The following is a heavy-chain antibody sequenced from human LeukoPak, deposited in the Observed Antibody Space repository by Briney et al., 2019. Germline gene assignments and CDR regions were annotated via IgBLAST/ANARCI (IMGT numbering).Heavy chain of an antibody. CDR3: ARVSSSSWTRGDWFDP. V-gene: IGHV3-21*01. D-gene: IGHD6-13*01. J-gene: IGHJ5*02. Sequence: GGSLRLSCAASGFTFSSYNTNWVRQAPGKGLEWVSSISRSSSYIYYADSLKGRFTISRDNAKNSLYLQMNSLRAEDTAVYYCARVSSSSWTRGDWFDPWGQGTLVTVSS. CDR2: ISRSSSYI. CDR1: GFTFSSYN.